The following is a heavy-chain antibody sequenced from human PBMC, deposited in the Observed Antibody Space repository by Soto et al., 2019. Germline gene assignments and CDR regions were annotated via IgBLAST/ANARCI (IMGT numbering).Heavy chain of an antibody. V-gene: IGHV1-18*01. J-gene: IGHJ3*02. Sequence: GASVKVSCKASGYTFTSYGMSWVRQAPGQGLEWMGWISAYNGNTNYAQKLQGRVTMTTDTSTSTAYMELRSLRSDDTAVYYCARDAYYDFWSGYYTGAGAFDIWGQGTMVTVSS. CDR2: ISAYNGNT. CDR3: ARDAYYDFWSGYYTGAGAFDI. CDR1: GYTFTSYG. D-gene: IGHD3-3*01.